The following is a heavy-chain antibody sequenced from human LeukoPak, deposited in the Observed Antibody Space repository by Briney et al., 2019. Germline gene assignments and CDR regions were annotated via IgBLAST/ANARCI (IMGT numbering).Heavy chain of an antibody. J-gene: IGHJ4*02. Sequence: GGSLRLSCAASGFTFSNYGMHWVRQAPGKGLEWVSFVRYDGTNKYYADSVKGRFTISRDNSKNMLYLEVISLTADDTAVYYCAKDDAWLRFGEWSQGTLVTVSS. CDR1: GFTFSNYG. D-gene: IGHD3-10*01. CDR2: VRYDGTNK. CDR3: AKDDAWLRFGE. V-gene: IGHV3-30*02.